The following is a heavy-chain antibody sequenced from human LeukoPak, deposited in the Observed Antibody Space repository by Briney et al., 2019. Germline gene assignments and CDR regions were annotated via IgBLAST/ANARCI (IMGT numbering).Heavy chain of an antibody. Sequence: GGSLRLSCAASGFTFSSYAMHWVRQAPGRGLEWVAVISYDGSNKYYADSVKGRFTISRDNSKNTLYLQMNSLRAEDTAVYYCARDSTPYDSSGYCYDYWGQGTLVTVSS. CDR1: GFTFSSYA. D-gene: IGHD3-22*01. J-gene: IGHJ4*02. CDR3: ARDSTPYDSSGYCYDY. V-gene: IGHV3-30-3*01. CDR2: ISYDGSNK.